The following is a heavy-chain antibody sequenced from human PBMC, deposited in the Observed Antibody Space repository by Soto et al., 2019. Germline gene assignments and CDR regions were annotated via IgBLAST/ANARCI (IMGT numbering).Heavy chain of an antibody. V-gene: IGHV1-69*01. J-gene: IGHJ6*02. CDR1: GGRFSSDS. Sequence: SWEAPGGRFSSDSLCWVRQAPGKGLEWMGGIIPTSGTANYAQKFQGRATITADESTSTAYMELSSLTSEDTAVYFCARGQGYCSGGSCYYYYYGMDVWGQGTTVTVSS. D-gene: IGHD2-15*01. CDR2: IIPTSGTA. CDR3: ARGQGYCSGGSCYYYYYGMDV.